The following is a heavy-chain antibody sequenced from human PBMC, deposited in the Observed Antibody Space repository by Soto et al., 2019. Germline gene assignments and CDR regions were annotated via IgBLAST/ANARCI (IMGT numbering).Heavy chain of an antibody. D-gene: IGHD6-13*01. CDR3: ATSKIMVLQLAFLDY. J-gene: IGHJ4*02. CDR2: INAGNGNT. V-gene: IGHV1-3*01. CDR1: GYTFTSYA. Sequence: QVQLVQSGAEVKKPGASVKVSCKASGYTFTSYAMHWVRQAPGQRLEWMGWINAGNGNTKYSQKFQGRVTITRDISASTAYMELSSLRSEDTAVYYCATSKIMVLQLAFLDYWGQGTLVTVSS.